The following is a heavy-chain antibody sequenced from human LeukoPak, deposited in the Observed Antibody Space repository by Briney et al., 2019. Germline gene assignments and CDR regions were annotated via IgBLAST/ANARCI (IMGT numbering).Heavy chain of an antibody. CDR3: ASVVPAAIPGDYYYGMDV. J-gene: IGHJ6*02. D-gene: IGHD2-2*02. CDR2: ISAYNGNT. V-gene: IGHV1-18*01. Sequence: GASVKVSCKASGYTFTSYGISWVRQAPGQGLEWMGWISAYNGNTNYAQKLQGRVTMTTDTSTSTAYMELRSLRSDDTAVYYCASVVPAAIPGDYYYGMDVWGQGTTVTVSS. CDR1: GYTFTSYG.